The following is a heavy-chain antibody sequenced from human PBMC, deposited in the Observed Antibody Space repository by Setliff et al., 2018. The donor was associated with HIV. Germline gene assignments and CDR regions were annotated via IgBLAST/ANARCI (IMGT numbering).Heavy chain of an antibody. J-gene: IGHJ4*02. CDR3: ARAKEGYGGWYYFDY. Sequence: LSLTCTVSGGSISSGDYYWSWIRQPPGKGLEWIGYIYYSGSTYYNPSLKSRVTISVGTSKNQFSLKLSSVTAADTAVYYCARAKEGYGGWYYFDYWAQGTLVTVSS. CDR2: IYYSGST. V-gene: IGHV4-30-4*08. D-gene: IGHD6-19*01. CDR1: GGSISSGDYY.